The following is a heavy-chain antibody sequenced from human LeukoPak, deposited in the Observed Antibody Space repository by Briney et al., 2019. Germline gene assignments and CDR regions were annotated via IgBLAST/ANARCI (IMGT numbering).Heavy chain of an antibody. Sequence: SETLSLTCTVSGGSISSSSYYWGWIRQPPGKGLEWIGSIYYSGSTYYNPSLKSRVTISVDTSKNQFSLKLSSVTAADTAVYYCARQSGWYWDGYFDYWGQGTLVTVSS. CDR1: GGSISSSSYY. CDR3: ARQSGWYWDGYFDY. J-gene: IGHJ4*02. V-gene: IGHV4-39*01. CDR2: IYYSGST. D-gene: IGHD6-19*01.